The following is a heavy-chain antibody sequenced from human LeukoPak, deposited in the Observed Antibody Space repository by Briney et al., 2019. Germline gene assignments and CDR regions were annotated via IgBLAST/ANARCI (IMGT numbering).Heavy chain of an antibody. CDR1: GLIFRNYA. D-gene: IGHD3-22*01. Sequence: PGGSLRLSCTASGLIFRNYAMTWVRQAPRKGLEWVSTISGDGTETFYADSVKGRFTISRDNSKNTLYLQMDGLTVEDTAVYYCAKSYDISRFYPYWGQGTLVTVSS. CDR2: ISGDGTET. CDR3: AKSYDISRFYPY. V-gene: IGHV3-23*01. J-gene: IGHJ4*02.